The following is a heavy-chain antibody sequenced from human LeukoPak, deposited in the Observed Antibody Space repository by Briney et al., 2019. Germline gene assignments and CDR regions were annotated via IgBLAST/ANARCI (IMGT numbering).Heavy chain of an antibody. J-gene: IGHJ5*02. CDR1: GFTFINYD. CDR3: AKDLSRAVAADWFDP. CDR2: ISDSGGST. V-gene: IGHV3-23*01. D-gene: IGHD6-19*01. Sequence: SGGSLRLSCAASGFTFINYDMSWVPQAPGKGLEWVSSISDSGGSTYYADSVKGRFTISRDNSKNTLYLQMANLRAADTAVYYCAKDLSRAVAADWFDPWDQGSLVTVSS.